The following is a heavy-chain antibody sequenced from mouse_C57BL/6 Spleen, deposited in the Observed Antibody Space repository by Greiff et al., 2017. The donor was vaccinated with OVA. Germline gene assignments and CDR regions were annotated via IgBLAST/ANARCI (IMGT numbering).Heavy chain of an antibody. J-gene: IGHJ3*01. D-gene: IGHD1-3*01. CDR1: GFTFSSYA. Sequence: VQLKESGEGLVKPGGSLKLSCAASGFTFSSYAMSWVRQTPEKRLEWVAYISSGGDYIYYAETVKGRFTISSDNARNTLYLQMSSLNTEDTAKYYCTTVGDSPAWFAYWDQGTLVTVSA. V-gene: IGHV5-9-1*02. CDR2: ISSGGDYI. CDR3: TTVGDSPAWFAY.